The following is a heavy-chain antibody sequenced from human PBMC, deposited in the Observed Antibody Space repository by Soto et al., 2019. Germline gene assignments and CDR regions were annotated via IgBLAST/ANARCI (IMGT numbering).Heavy chain of an antibody. V-gene: IGHV3-74*01. CDR2: INSDGSST. CDR3: ARVAGVNGDYVNWFDP. CDR1: GFTFSTHW. J-gene: IGHJ5*02. Sequence: PGRPLRLSCAASGFTFSTHWMHWVRQAPGKGLVWVSRINSDGSSTTYADSVKGRFTISRDNAKNTLYLQMNSLRAEDSAVYYCARVAGVNGDYVNWFDPWGQGTLVTVSS. D-gene: IGHD4-17*01.